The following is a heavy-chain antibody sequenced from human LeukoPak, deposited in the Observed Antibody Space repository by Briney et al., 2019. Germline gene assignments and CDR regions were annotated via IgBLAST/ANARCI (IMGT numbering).Heavy chain of an antibody. CDR1: GGSISSYY. D-gene: IGHD2-2*01. J-gene: IGHJ6*02. CDR3: ARARSAMTDYGLDV. Sequence: PSETLSLTCTVSGGSISSYYWNWIRQPPGKGLEWAGYIFSSGSTNYNPSLKSQVTISVDTSKNQLSLKLNSVTAADTAVYYCARARSAMTDYGLDVWGQGTTVTVSS. CDR2: IFSSGST. V-gene: IGHV4-59*01.